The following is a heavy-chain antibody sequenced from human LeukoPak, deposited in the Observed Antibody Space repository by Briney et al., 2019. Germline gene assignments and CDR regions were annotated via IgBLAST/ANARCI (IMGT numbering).Heavy chain of an antibody. D-gene: IGHD3-10*01. CDR1: RFTFSSYS. J-gene: IGHJ4*02. CDR2: ISSSSNSI. V-gene: IGHV3-48*04. CDR3: ARDLDASGRAFDY. Sequence: GGSLRLSCAASRFTFSSYSMNWVRQAPGKGLEWVPYISSSSNSIYYADSVKGRFTVSRDNAKNSLYLQMNSLRAEDTAVYYCARDLDASGRAFDYWGQGTLVTVSS.